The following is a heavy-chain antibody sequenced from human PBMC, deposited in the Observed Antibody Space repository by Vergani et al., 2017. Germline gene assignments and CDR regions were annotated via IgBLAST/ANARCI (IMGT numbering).Heavy chain of an antibody. J-gene: IGHJ6*02. D-gene: IGHD2-21*02. CDR2: IIPIFGIA. CDR3: ARERIVVVTDNVTIYYGMDV. Sequence: QVQLVQSGAEVKKPGSSVKVSCKASGGTFSSYAISWVRQAPGQGLEWMGGIIPIFGIANYAQKFQGRVTITADNSTSTAYMERSSLRSEDTAVYYCARERIVVVTDNVTIYYGMDVWGQGTTVTVSS. CDR1: GGTFSSYA. V-gene: IGHV1-69*17.